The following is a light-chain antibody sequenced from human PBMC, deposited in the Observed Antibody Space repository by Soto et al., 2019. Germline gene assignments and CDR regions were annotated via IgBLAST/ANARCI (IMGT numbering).Light chain of an antibody. J-gene: IGKJ4*01. V-gene: IGKV1-5*01. CDR1: QSISSW. CDR3: QQYNSYPLT. Sequence: IQLTSSPSTLYASVGDRATITCRASQSISSWLAWYQQKPGKAPKLLIYDASSFESGVPSRFSGSGSGTEFTLTISSLQPDDFATYYCQQYNSYPLTFGGGTKVDI. CDR2: DAS.